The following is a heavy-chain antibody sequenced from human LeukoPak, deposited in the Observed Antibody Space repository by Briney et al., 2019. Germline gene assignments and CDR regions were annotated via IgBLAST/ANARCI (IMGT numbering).Heavy chain of an antibody. CDR1: GFSFRNFG. CDR3: AKGPAYYRTLDS. Sequence: GGSLRLSCAASGFSFRNFGMHWVRQASGKGLEWVASIWYDGSKNYYADSVKGRFTISRDNSKNTLYLQMNSLRAEDTAVYYCAKGPAYYRTLDSWGQGTLVTVSS. CDR2: IWYDGSKN. J-gene: IGHJ4*02. D-gene: IGHD4/OR15-4a*01. V-gene: IGHV3-30*02.